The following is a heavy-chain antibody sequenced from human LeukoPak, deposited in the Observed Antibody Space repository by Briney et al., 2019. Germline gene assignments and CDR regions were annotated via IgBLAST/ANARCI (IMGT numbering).Heavy chain of an antibody. D-gene: IGHD4-17*01. J-gene: IGHJ3*02. Sequence: GGSLRLSCAASGFTFDDYAMHWVRQAPGKGLEWVSGISWNSGSIGYADSVKGRFTISRDNAKNSLYLQMNSLRAEDTALYYCAKDTYGDAPGDAFDIWGQGTMVTVSS. CDR2: ISWNSGSI. CDR1: GFTFDDYA. V-gene: IGHV3-9*01. CDR3: AKDTYGDAPGDAFDI.